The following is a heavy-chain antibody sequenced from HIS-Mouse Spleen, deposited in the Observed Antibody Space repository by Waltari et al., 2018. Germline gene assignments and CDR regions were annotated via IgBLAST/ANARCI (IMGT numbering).Heavy chain of an antibody. J-gene: IGHJ3*02. V-gene: IGHV4-34*01. CDR2: INHSGST. Sequence: QVQLQQWGAGLLKPSEPLSLTCAVYGGSFSGYYWSWIRQPPGKGLEWIGEINHSGSTNYNPSLKSRVTISVDTSKNQFSLKLSSVTAADTAVYYCARGLLSSSSAFDIWGQGTMVTVSS. CDR1: GGSFSGYY. CDR3: ARGLLSSSSAFDI. D-gene: IGHD6-6*01.